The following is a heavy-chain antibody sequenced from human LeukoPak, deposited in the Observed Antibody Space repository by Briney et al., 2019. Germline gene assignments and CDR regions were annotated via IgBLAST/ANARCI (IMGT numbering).Heavy chain of an antibody. J-gene: IGHJ5*02. CDR1: GFTFSNYW. CDR3: ARDTPWFDP. CDR2: IKEDGGEK. Sequence: GGSLRLSCAASGFTFSNYWMTWVRQAPGKGLEWFANIKEDGGEKYYVDSVKGRFTISRDNSKNTLYLQMNSLRAEDTAVYYCARDTPWFDPWGQGSLVSVPS. V-gene: IGHV3-7*05.